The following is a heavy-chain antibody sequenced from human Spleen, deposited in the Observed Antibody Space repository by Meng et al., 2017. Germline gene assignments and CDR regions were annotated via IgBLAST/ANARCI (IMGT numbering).Heavy chain of an antibody. CDR3: ARLTGRYYFDY. V-gene: IGHV4-4*02. CDR2: IFYTGTT. J-gene: IGHJ4*02. Sequence: QVQLQGSGPGLVKPSGTLSLTCAVSGGSILNSNWWSWVRQFPGKGLEWIGDIFYTGTTNYNPSLKRRVTISVDTSKNQFSLKLSSVTAADTAVYYCARLTGRYYFDYWGQGTLVTVSS. CDR1: GGSILNSNW. D-gene: IGHD1-26*01.